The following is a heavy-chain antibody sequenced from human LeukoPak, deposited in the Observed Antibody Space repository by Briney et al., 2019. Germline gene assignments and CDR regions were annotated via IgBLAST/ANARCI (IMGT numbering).Heavy chain of an antibody. CDR1: GYSFTSYW. D-gene: IGHD3-16*02. Sequence: GESLKISCKGSGYSFTSYWFGWVRQMPGKGLEWMGIINPRDSDTKYSPSFQGQVSISVDKSITTAYLQWSSLKASDTAIYYCAKQSVDGRYTFDYWGQGTLVTVSS. CDR3: AKQSVDGRYTFDY. CDR2: INPRDSDT. J-gene: IGHJ4*02. V-gene: IGHV5-51*01.